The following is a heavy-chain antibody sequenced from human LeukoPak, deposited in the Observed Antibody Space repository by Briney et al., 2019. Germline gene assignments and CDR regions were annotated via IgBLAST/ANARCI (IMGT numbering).Heavy chain of an antibody. CDR2: IYYSGST. Sequence: PSETLSLTCTVSGGSISSSSYYWGWIRQPPGKGLEWIGSIYYSGSTYYNPSLKSRVTISVDTSKNQFSLKLSSVTAADTAVYYCARHSSSGWSVYYWGRGTLVTVSS. V-gene: IGHV4-39*01. CDR3: ARHSSSGWSVYY. J-gene: IGHJ4*02. D-gene: IGHD6-19*01. CDR1: GGSISSSSYY.